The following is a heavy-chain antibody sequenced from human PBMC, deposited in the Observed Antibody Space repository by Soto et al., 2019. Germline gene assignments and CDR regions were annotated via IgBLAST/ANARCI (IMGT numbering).Heavy chain of an antibody. Sequence: SETLSLTCTVSGGSISSSSYYWGWVRQPPGKGLEWVGSIYYSGSTYYNPSLKSRVTISGDTSKNQFSLKLSSVTVADTAVYYCVYSRHSHSSGCNCCFDSWGQGTLVTVSS. CDR1: GGSISSSSYY. V-gene: IGHV4-39*01. CDR2: IYYSGST. CDR3: VYSRHSHSSGCNCCFDS. D-gene: IGHD2-15*01. J-gene: IGHJ4*02.